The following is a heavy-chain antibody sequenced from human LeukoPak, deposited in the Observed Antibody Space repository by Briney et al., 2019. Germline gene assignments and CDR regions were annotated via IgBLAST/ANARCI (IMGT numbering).Heavy chain of an antibody. D-gene: IGHD5-18*01. CDR2: IIPIFGIA. J-gene: IGHJ4*02. V-gene: IGHV1-69*04. Sequence: SSVKVSCKASGGTFSSYAISWVRQAPGQGLEWMGRIIPIFGIANYAQKFQGRVTITADKSTSTAYMELSSLRSEDTAVYCCARVDTAIAFDYWGQGTLVTVSS. CDR3: ARVDTAIAFDY. CDR1: GGTFSSYA.